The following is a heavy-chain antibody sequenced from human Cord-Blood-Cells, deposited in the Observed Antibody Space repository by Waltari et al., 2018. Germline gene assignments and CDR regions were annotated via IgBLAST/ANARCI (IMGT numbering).Heavy chain of an antibody. CDR1: GFTFSSYW. CDR3: ARETRGWYFDL. V-gene: IGHV3-7*01. CDR2: IKQDGSEK. Sequence: EVQLVESGGGLVQHGGSLRLSCAASGFTFSSYWMSWVSQAPGKGLGWVANIKQDGSEKYYVDSVKGRFTISRDNAKNSLYLQMNSLRAEDTAVYYCARETRGWYFDLWGRGTLVTVSS. D-gene: IGHD3-10*01. J-gene: IGHJ2*01.